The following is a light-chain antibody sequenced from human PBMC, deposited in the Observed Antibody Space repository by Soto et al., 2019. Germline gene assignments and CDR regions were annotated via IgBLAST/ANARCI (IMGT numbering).Light chain of an antibody. CDR1: QSVSSS. J-gene: IGKJ1*01. V-gene: IGKV3-15*01. CDR3: QQYVHWPPGT. Sequence: EIVVTQSPATLSVSPGERVTLSCRASQSVSSSLAWYQHRPGQAPRLLIYDTSTRAPGIAARFSGSGSGTEFTLTISSLQPEDVAVYYCQQYVHWPPGTFGQGTTVEIK. CDR2: DTS.